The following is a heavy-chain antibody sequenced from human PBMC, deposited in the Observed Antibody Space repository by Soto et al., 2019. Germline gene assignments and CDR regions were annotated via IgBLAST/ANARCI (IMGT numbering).Heavy chain of an antibody. CDR3: ARDMGYCSGGSCFDPSDWFDP. V-gene: IGHV1-2*04. J-gene: IGHJ5*02. CDR2: INPNSGGT. D-gene: IGHD2-15*01. CDR1: GYTFTGYY. Sequence: QVQLVQSGAEVKKPGASVKVSCKASGYTFTGYYMHWVRQAPGQGLEWMGWINPNSGGTNYAQKFQGCVTMTRDPSISTAYMELSRLRSDDTAVYYCARDMGYCSGGSCFDPSDWFDPWGQGTLVTVSS.